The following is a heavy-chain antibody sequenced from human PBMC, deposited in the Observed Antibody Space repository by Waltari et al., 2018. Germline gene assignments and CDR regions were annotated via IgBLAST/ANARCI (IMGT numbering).Heavy chain of an antibody. D-gene: IGHD6-13*01. J-gene: IGHJ4*02. CDR1: GFAFSSHR. CDR2: IDSGGSRT. Sequence: EVQLVESGGGLVQPGGSLRLYCSASGFAFSSHRRHWVRQAPGKGPVWVSRIDSGGSRTSYADHVKGRFTISRDNTKNTLYLQMNSLRAEDTAVYYCARDGIAAAWGDFDYWGQGTLVTVSS. CDR3: ARDGIAAAWGDFDY. V-gene: IGHV3-74*01.